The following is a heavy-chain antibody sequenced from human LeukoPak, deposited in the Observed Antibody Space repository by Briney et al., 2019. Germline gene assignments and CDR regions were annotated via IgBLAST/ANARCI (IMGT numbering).Heavy chain of an antibody. CDR2: MSNSGENT. CDR1: GFTFSSYS. D-gene: IGHD4-17*01. J-gene: IGHJ4*02. V-gene: IGHV3-30*18. CDR3: AKGGAAVTRYVDY. Sequence: GGSLRLSCAASGFTFSSYSMQWDRQPPGKGLEWVGIMSNSGENTFYGEAVKGRFTISRDNSQNTLYLQMNSLRPEETAVYYCAKGGAAVTRYVDYWGQGTLVTVSS.